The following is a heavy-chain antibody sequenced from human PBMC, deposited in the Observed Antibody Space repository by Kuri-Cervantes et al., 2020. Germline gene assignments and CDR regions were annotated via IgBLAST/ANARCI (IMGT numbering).Heavy chain of an antibody. CDR3: ARDDYDSSGTFDY. J-gene: IGHJ4*02. Sequence: LRLSCTVSGGSISSGGYYWSWIRQHPGRGLEWIGYSYYSGSTYYNPSLKSRVTISVDTSKNQFSLKLSSVTAADTAVDYCARDDYDSSGTFDYWGQGTLVTVSS. CDR1: GGSISSGGYY. CDR2: SYYSGST. D-gene: IGHD3-22*01. V-gene: IGHV4-31*03.